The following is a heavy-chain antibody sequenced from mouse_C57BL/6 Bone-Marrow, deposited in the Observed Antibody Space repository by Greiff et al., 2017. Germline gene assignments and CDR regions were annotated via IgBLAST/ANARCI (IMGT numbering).Heavy chain of an antibody. J-gene: IGHJ3*01. CDR2: IYPRSGNT. V-gene: IGHV1-81*01. CDR1: GYTFTSYG. CDR3: ANLWLRRRRFAY. D-gene: IGHD2-2*01. Sequence: VQLQQSGAELARPGASVKLSCKASGYTFTSYGISWVKQRTGQGLEWIGEIYPRSGNTYYNEQFKGKATLTADKSSSTAYIVLRILTSEDSAVYFCANLWLRRRRFAYWGQGTLVTVSA.